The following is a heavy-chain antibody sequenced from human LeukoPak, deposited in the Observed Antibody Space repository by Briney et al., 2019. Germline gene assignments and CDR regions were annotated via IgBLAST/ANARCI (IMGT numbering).Heavy chain of an antibody. V-gene: IGHV3-21*04. Sequence: GGSLRLSCAASGFTFSSYSMNWVRQAPGKGLEWVSSISSSSSYIYYADSVKGRFTISRDNAKNSLYLQMNSLRAEDTAVYYFARRAGSYSHSYDYWGQGTLVTVSS. D-gene: IGHD2-15*01. CDR1: GFTFSSYS. CDR2: ISSSSSYI. CDR3: ARRAGSYSHSYDY. J-gene: IGHJ4*02.